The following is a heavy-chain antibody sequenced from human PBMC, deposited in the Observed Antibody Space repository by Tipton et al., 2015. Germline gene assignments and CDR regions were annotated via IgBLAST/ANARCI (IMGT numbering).Heavy chain of an antibody. J-gene: IGHJ5*02. D-gene: IGHD2-21*02. CDR1: GGSISNYY. CDR2: VYYTGST. V-gene: IGHV4-59*01. Sequence: TLSLTCTVSGGSISNYYWSWIRQPPGKGLEWIGYVYYTGSTIYNPSLKSRVSISVDTSKNQLSLNLGAVTATDTAVYFCARLVNGDHAGWFDPWGQGTLVTVSS. CDR3: ARLVNGDHAGWFDP.